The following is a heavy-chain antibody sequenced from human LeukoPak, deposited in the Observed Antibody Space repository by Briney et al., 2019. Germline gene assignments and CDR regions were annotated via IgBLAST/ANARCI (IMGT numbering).Heavy chain of an antibody. CDR1: GFTFSSYA. Sequence: GGSLRHSCAASGFTFSSYAMHWVRQAPGKGLEWVAVISYDGSNKYYADSVKGRFTISRDNSKNTLYLQMNSLRAEDTAVYYCAREASGGWYYFDYWGQGTLVTVSS. D-gene: IGHD6-19*01. V-gene: IGHV3-30-3*01. J-gene: IGHJ4*02. CDR3: AREASGGWYYFDY. CDR2: ISYDGSNK.